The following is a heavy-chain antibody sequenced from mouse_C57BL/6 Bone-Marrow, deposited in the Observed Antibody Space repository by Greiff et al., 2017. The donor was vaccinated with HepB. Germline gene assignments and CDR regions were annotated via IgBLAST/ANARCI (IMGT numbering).Heavy chain of an antibody. D-gene: IGHD2-4*01. CDR3: AIYYDWAY. Sequence: EVKLVESGGGLVKPGGSLKLSCAASGFTFSSYAMSWVRQTPEKRLEWVATISDGGSYTYYPDNVKGRFTISRDNAKNNLYLQMSHLKSEDTAMYYCAIYYDWAYWGQGTLVTVSA. CDR1: GFTFSSYA. CDR2: ISDGGSYT. V-gene: IGHV5-4*03. J-gene: IGHJ3*01.